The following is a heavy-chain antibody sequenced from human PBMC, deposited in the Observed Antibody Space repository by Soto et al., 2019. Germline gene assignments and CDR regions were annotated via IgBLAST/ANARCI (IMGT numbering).Heavy chain of an antibody. D-gene: IGHD1-7*01. CDR3: ARDLSGTIDY. CDR2: IRYDGTNE. J-gene: IGHJ4*02. V-gene: IGHV3-33*01. CDR1: GFTFPNYV. Sequence: QVQLVESGGGVVQPGRSLRLSCAASGFTFPNYVMHWVRQAPGKGLEWVAVIRYDGTNENYADSVKGRFTISRDNTQNTLYLQMNSLRADDTASYYCARDLSGTIDYWGQGTLVTVSS.